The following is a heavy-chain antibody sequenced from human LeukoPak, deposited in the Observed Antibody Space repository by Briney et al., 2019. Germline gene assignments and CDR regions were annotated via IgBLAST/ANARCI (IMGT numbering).Heavy chain of an antibody. J-gene: IGHJ4*02. CDR1: GFTFSDYY. CDR2: ISTRVSYT. D-gene: IGHD3-16*01. CDR3: ARDVRPWRAEGANDY. Sequence: GGSLRLSCAASGFTFSDYYMTWIRQAPGRGLEWVSYISTRVSYTKYADSVKGRFTISRDNAKNSLYLQMNNLRAEDTAIYYCARDVRPWRAEGANDYWGQGTLVTVSS. V-gene: IGHV3-11*06.